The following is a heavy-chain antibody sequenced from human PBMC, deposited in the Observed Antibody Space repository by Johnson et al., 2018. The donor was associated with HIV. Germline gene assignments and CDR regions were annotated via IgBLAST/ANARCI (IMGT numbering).Heavy chain of an antibody. V-gene: IGHV3-7*01. CDR3: ARDRITIVGVVTLDAFDI. Sequence: VLLVESGGRVVWPGGSLRLTCAASEFTFSSYWMSWVRQAPGKGLEWVANIKQDGSEKYYVDSVKGRFTISRDNAKNSLYLQMNSLRAEDTAVYYCARDRITIVGVVTLDAFDIWGQGTMVTVSS. CDR1: EFTFSSYW. J-gene: IGHJ3*02. CDR2: IKQDGSEK. D-gene: IGHD3-3*01.